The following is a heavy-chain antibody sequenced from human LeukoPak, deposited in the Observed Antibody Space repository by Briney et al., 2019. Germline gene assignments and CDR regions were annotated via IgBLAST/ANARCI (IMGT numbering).Heavy chain of an antibody. CDR1: GNYW. CDR2: INSDGSWT. V-gene: IGHV3-74*01. CDR3: VSFYETY. J-gene: IGHJ4*02. D-gene: IGHD2-2*01. Sequence: GGSLRLSCAASGNYWMHWVRQAPGKGLVWVSHINSDGSWTSYADSVKGRFTISKDNAKNAVYLQMNNLRAEDTAVYYCVSFYETYWGRGTLVTVSS.